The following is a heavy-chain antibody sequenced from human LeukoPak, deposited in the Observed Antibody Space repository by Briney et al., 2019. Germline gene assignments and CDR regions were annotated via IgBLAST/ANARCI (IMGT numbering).Heavy chain of an antibody. J-gene: IGHJ4*02. D-gene: IGHD3-10*01. CDR1: GFIFSSYE. V-gene: IGHV3-48*03. CDR2: ISSGGSTI. Sequence: PGGSLRLSCAASGFIFSSYEMNWVRQAPGKGLEWVSYISSGGSTIYYADSVKGRFTISRDNAKNSLYLQMNSLRAEDTAVYYCARVGWFGGFYFDYWGQGTLVTVSS. CDR3: ARVGWFGGFYFDY.